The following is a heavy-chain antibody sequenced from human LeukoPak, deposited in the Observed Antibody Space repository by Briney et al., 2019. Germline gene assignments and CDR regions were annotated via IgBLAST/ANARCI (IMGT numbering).Heavy chain of an antibody. Sequence: GGSLRLSCAASGFTFSNAWMSWVRQAPGKGLEWVGRIKSKTDGCTTDYAADGGTTDYAALVKGRFTISRDDSKNTLYLQMNSLKTEDTAVYYCTTAGSDILTGYSYWGQGTLVTVSS. J-gene: IGHJ4*02. D-gene: IGHD3-9*01. CDR2: IKSKTDGCTTDYAADGGTT. CDR1: GFTFSNAW. CDR3: TTAGSDILTGYSY. V-gene: IGHV3-15*01.